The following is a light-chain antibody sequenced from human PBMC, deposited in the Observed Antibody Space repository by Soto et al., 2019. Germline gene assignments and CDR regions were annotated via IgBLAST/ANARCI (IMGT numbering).Light chain of an antibody. V-gene: IGKV4-1*01. Sequence: DIVMTQSPDSLAVSLDERATINCKSSQSVLNSPNNKNYLTWYQQKPGQPPKLLIYWASTRESGVPDRFSGSGSGTDFTLTISSLQAEDVAVYYCQQYYSNPRTFGQATKVDIK. CDR2: WAS. CDR3: QQYYSNPRT. J-gene: IGKJ1*01. CDR1: QSVLNSPNNKNY.